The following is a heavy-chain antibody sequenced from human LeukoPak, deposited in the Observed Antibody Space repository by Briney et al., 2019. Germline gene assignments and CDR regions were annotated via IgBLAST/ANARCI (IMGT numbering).Heavy chain of an antibody. CDR1: GFTFSDYW. J-gene: IGHJ4*02. V-gene: IGHV3-74*01. CDR3: ARAIVVAGLRFDY. CDR2: VNRDGSST. D-gene: IGHD2-15*01. Sequence: GGSLRLSCAASGFTFSDYWMHWVRQAPGKGLVWVSRVNRDGSSTSYADSVKGRFTISRDNAKNTLSLQMNSLRAEDTAVYYCARAIVVAGLRFDYWGQGTLVTVSS.